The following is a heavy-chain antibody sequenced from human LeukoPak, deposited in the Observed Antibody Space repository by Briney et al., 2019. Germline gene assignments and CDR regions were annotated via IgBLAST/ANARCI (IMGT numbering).Heavy chain of an antibody. Sequence: GGSLRLSCAASGFTFSSYSMNWVRQAPGKGLELVSSISSSSYIYYADSVKGRFTISRDNAKNSLYLQMNSLRAEDTAVYYCARDGDSSGYYSNFDYWGQGTLVTVSS. D-gene: IGHD3-22*01. CDR1: GFTFSSYS. J-gene: IGHJ4*02. CDR3: ARDGDSSGYYSNFDY. V-gene: IGHV3-21*01. CDR2: ISSSSYI.